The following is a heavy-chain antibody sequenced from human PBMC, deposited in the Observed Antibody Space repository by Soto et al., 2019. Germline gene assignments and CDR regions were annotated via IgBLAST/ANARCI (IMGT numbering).Heavy chain of an antibody. D-gene: IGHD1-26*01. J-gene: IGHJ4*02. V-gene: IGHV3-23*01. CDR1: GFTFSSYA. CDR3: ASRGSGSYSDY. Sequence: EVQLLESGGGLVQPGGSLRLSCAASGFTFSSYAMRWVRQAPGKGLEWVSAISGSGGSTYYADSVKGRFTISRDNTKNTRSVQLRSLTPEDAAVYYCASRGSGSYSDYRGQGTLVTVSS. CDR2: ISGSGGST.